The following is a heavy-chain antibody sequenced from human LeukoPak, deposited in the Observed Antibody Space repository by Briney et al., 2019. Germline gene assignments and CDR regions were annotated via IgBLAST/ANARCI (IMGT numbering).Heavy chain of an antibody. CDR3: ARFWRYGSGEIDY. Sequence: SETLSLTCTVSGGSINGYYWSWIRQPPGKGLEWIGYIHYSGSIKYNSSLKSRVAISVDTSKNQFSLKLNSVTAADTAVYYCARFWRYGSGEIDYWGQGTLVTVSS. V-gene: IGHV4-59*12. J-gene: IGHJ4*02. CDR2: IHYSGSI. D-gene: IGHD3-10*01. CDR1: GGSINGYY.